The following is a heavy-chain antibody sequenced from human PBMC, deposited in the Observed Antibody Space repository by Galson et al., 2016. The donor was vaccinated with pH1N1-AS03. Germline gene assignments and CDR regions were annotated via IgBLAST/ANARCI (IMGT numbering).Heavy chain of an antibody. CDR3: ARHDYGDYVGWFDP. D-gene: IGHD4-17*01. Sequence: SETLSLTCTVSGDSISSGSLYWGWIRQPPGKGLEWIGSIYYSGGSTYSNPSLKSRLSMSVDTSRNQFSLRLISVTAADTAVYYCARHDYGDYVGWFDPWGQGTLVTVSS. CDR2: IYYSGGST. V-gene: IGHV4-39*01. CDR1: GDSISSGSLY. J-gene: IGHJ5*02.